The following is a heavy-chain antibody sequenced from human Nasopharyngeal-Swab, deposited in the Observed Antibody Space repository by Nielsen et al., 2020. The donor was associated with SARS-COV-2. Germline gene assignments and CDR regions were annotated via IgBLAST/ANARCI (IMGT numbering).Heavy chain of an antibody. CDR3: ARGGYYGSGSYFHYYYGMDV. CDR2: IIPIFGTA. Sequence: SVKVSCKASGGTFSSYAIGWVRQAPGQGLEWMGGIIPIFGTANYAQKFQGRVTITADESTSTAYMELNSLRSEDTAVYYCARGGYYGSGSYFHYYYGMDVWGQGTTVTVSS. D-gene: IGHD3-10*01. CDR1: GGTFSSYA. V-gene: IGHV1-69*13. J-gene: IGHJ6*02.